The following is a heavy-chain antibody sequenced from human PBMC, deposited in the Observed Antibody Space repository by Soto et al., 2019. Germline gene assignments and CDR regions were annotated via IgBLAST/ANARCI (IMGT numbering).Heavy chain of an antibody. D-gene: IGHD6-13*01. CDR1: GGTFSSYA. V-gene: IGHV1-69*01. Sequence: QVQLVQSGAEVKKPGSSVKVSCKASGGTFSSYAISWVRQAPGQGLEWMGGIIPIFGTTNYAQKFQGRVTITGDESKSNAYMELRSLRAEDTAVYYCAGPGRSSWCVGHDYWGQGTLVTVAS. J-gene: IGHJ4*02. CDR3: AGPGRSSWCVGHDY. CDR2: IIPIFGTT.